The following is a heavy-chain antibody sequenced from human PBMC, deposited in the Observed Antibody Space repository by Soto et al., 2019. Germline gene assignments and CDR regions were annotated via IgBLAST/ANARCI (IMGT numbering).Heavy chain of an antibody. J-gene: IGHJ5*02. V-gene: IGHV4-4*07. D-gene: IGHD2-21*02. CDR3: ARDQGVVVTADNWFDP. CDR2: IFSSGST. Sequence: SETLSLTCTVSGGSITDYSWVWIRQPAGKGLEWIGRIFSSGSTNYNPSLKGRITMSLDTSKDQFSLKLNSATATDTAVYFCARDQGVVVTADNWFDPWGQGILVTVSS. CDR1: GGSITDYS.